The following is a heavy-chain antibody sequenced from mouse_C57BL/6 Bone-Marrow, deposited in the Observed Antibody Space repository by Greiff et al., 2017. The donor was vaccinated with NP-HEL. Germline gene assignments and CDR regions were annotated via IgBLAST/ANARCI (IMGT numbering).Heavy chain of an antibody. V-gene: IGHV1-58*01. CDR3: ARGHNLLLRAWFAY. D-gene: IGHD1-1*01. J-gene: IGHJ3*01. CDR1: GYTFTSYG. Sequence: VQLQQSGAELVRPGSSVQMSCKTSGYTFTSYGLNWVKQRPGQGLEWLGYIYIGNGYTEYNEKFKGKAPLTSDTSSTTAYMQLRSLTSEDSAIYFWARGHNLLLRAWFAYWGQGTLVTVSA. CDR2: IYIGNGYT.